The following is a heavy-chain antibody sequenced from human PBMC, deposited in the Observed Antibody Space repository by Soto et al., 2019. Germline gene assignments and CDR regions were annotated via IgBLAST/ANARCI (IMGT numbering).Heavy chain of an antibody. D-gene: IGHD6-19*01. CDR1: GFSFSNYA. CDR3: AKNLQDDSGWPLHY. Sequence: GGSLRLSCAASGFSFSNYAVSWVRQAPGKGLEWVSVFDRSGGPKYYTNSVKGRFTISSDTSKNTLFLQMNSLKAEDTDIYFCAKNLQDDSGWPLHYWGQGTLVTVSS. V-gene: IGHV3-23*01. CDR2: FDRSGGPK. J-gene: IGHJ4*02.